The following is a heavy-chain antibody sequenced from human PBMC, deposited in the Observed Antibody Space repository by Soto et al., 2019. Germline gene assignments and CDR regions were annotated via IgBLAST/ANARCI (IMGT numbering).Heavy chain of an antibody. V-gene: IGHV3-53*04. CDR1: GFTVSSNY. Sequence: EVQLVESGGGLVQPGGSLRLSCAASGFTVSSNYMSWVRQAPGKGLEWVSVIYSGGSTYYADSVKGRFTISRHNSKNTLYLQMNSLRGEDTAVYYCARVPTADSLYYYSYMDVWGKGTTVTVSS. CDR2: IYSGGST. J-gene: IGHJ6*03. CDR3: ARVPTADSLYYYSYMDV. D-gene: IGHD4-4*01.